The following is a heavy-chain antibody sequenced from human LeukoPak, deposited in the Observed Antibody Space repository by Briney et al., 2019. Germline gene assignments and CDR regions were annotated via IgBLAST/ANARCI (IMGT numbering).Heavy chain of an antibody. J-gene: IGHJ4*02. D-gene: IGHD6-13*01. CDR1: GCTFTSFG. V-gene: IGHV1-18*01. CDR2: ISAYNGYT. CDR3: ARVVIPLYSSSRFDY. Sequence: GASVKVSCKASGCTFTSFGINWVRQAPGQGLEWIGWISAYNGYTNYAQELQGRVTVTTDTSTSAAYMELGGLRSDDTAVYYCARVVIPLYSSSRFDYWGQGTLVTVSS.